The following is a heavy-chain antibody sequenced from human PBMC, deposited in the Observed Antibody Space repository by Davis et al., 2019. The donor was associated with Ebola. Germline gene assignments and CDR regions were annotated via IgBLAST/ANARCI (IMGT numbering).Heavy chain of an antibody. CDR2: INPNSGGT. J-gene: IGHJ5*02. V-gene: IGHV1-2*06. D-gene: IGHD3-22*01. Sequence: ASVKVSCKASGYNFNDYYIHWVRQAPGQGLEWMGRINPNSGGTNYAQKFQERVTITRDMSTSTAYMELSSLRSEDTAVYYCAAFSYDSSGYYSPNWFDPWGQGTLVTVSS. CDR3: AAFSYDSSGYYSPNWFDP. CDR1: GYNFNDYY.